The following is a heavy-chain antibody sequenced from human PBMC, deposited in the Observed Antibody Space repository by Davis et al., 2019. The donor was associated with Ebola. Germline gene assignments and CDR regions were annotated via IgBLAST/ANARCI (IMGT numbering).Heavy chain of an antibody. CDR3: ARDLFVVVPAAPYNWFDP. Sequence: ASVKVSCKASGYTFTSYGISWVRQAPGQGLEWMGWISAYNGNTNYAQKLQGRVTMTTDTSTSTAYMELRSLRSDDTAVYYCARDLFVVVPAAPYNWFDPWGQGTLVTVSS. V-gene: IGHV1-18*01. CDR1: GYTFTSYG. J-gene: IGHJ5*02. D-gene: IGHD2-2*01. CDR2: ISAYNGNT.